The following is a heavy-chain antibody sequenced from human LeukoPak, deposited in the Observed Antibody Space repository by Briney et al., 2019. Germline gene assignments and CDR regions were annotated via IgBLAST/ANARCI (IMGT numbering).Heavy chain of an antibody. J-gene: IGHJ6*02. V-gene: IGHV3-30*18. CDR3: AKDVLVWSGRYYYGMDV. Sequence: GGSLRLSCAVSRFTFSSYGMHWVRQAPDKGLEWVAVIPYDGSNQYYADSVKGRFTISRDNSKNTLYLQMNSLRAEDTAVYYCAKDVLVWSGRYYYGMDVWGQGTTVTVSS. CDR1: RFTFSSYG. D-gene: IGHD3-3*01. CDR2: IPYDGSNQ.